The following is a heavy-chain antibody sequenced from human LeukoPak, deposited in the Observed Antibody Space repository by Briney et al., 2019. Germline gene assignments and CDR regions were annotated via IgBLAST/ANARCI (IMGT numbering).Heavy chain of an antibody. D-gene: IGHD2-15*01. J-gene: IGHJ4*02. CDR2: INPNSGGA. CDR1: GYTFTDYY. Sequence: ASVKVSCKASGYTFTDYYIHWVRRAPGQGVEWMGRINPNSGGANYAQNFLGTVIMTRDTSITTAFMELTSLRSDHTALYYCARAPVKDCTGGSCYSLPYYWGQGTLVTVSS. V-gene: IGHV1-2*06. CDR3: ARAPVKDCTGGSCYSLPYY.